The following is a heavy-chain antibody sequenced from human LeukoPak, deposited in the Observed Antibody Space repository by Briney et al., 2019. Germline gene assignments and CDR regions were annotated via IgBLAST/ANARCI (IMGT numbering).Heavy chain of an antibody. V-gene: IGHV4-34*01. CDR2: INHSGST. CDR3: ARLTDWFDP. J-gene: IGHJ5*02. Sequence: PSETLSLTCTVYGGSFSGYYWSWTRQPPGKGLEWIGEINHSGSTNYNPSLKSRVTISVDTSKNQFSLKLSSVTAADTAVYYCARLTDWFDPWGQGTLVTVSS. D-gene: IGHD3-9*01. CDR1: GGSFSGYY.